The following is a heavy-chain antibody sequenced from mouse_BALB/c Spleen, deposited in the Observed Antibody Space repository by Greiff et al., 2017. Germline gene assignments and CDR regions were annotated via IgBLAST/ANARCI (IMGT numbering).Heavy chain of an antibody. D-gene: IGHD3-1*01. V-gene: IGHV1-63*02. CDR3: ATPARAPPYYFDY. Sequence: QVQLKESGAELVRPGTSVKISCKASGYTFTNYWLGWVKQRPGHGLEWIGDIYPGGGYTNYNEKFKGKATLTADTSSSTAYMQLSSLTSEDSAVYFCATPARAPPYYFDYWGQGTTLTVSS. CDR1: GYTFTNYW. CDR2: IYPGGGYT. J-gene: IGHJ2*01.